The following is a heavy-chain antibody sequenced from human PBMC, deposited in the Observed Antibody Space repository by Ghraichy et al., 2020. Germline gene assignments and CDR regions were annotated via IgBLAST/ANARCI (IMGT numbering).Heavy chain of an antibody. CDR1: GGSISSGGYY. CDR3: ARCGADCYTPFGF. CDR2: IHSGGST. V-gene: IGHV4-31*03. D-gene: IGHD2-21*01. J-gene: IGHJ4*02. Sequence: SETLSLTCTVSGGSISSGGYYWSWIRQHPGKGLEWIGYIHSGGSTYYHPSLKSRLTISLDTSKNQLSLKLTSVTAADTAVYYCARCGADCYTPFGFWGQGTLVTVSS.